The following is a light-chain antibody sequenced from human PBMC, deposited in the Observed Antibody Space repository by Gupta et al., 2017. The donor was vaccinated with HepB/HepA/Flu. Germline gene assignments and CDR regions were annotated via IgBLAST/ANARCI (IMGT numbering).Light chain of an antibody. CDR3: AAWDNSLNGRV. Sequence: QSVLTQPPSASGTPGQRVTISCSGSSSNIGSNVVNWYQQFPGTAPKLLIYTNNERPSGVPYPFSGSKSCTSASLAISGLQSEDEADYYCAAWDNSLNGRVFGGGTKLTVL. CDR2: TNN. V-gene: IGLV1-44*01. CDR1: SSNIGSNV. J-gene: IGLJ3*02.